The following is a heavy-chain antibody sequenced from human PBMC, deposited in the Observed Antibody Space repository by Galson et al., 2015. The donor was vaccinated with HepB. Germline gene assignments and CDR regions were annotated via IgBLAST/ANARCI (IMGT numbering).Heavy chain of an antibody. D-gene: IGHD5-12*01. CDR3: AKARGEATINYFDY. CDR1: GFTFDDYA. CDR2: ISWNSGSI. J-gene: IGHJ4*02. Sequence: SLRLSCAASGFTFDDYAMYWVRQAPGKGLEWVSGISWNSGSIGYADSVKGRFTISRDNAKNSLYLQMNSLRAEDTALYYCAKARGEATINYFDYWGQGTLVTVSS. V-gene: IGHV3-9*01.